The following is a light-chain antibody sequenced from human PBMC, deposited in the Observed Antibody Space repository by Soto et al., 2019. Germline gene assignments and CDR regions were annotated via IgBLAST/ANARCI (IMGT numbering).Light chain of an antibody. V-gene: IGKV1-5*01. CDR3: RQYDNCKPIT. J-gene: IGKJ4*01. CDR1: QGISSC. Sequence: DIRMTQSPSTCSGSTADGVTITCLASQGISSCFASYQQKTGKAPKLLIIDAASLESGTPSTCSGRRSATPYTLPTIGLQPAEDATYYCRQYDNCKPITFGEGTKLDI. CDR2: DAA.